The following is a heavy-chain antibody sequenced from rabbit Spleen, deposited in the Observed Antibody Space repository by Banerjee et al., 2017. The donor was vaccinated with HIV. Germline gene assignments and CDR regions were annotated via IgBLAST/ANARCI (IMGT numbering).Heavy chain of an antibody. CDR3: ARDRDSGNAGGGALGL. V-gene: IGHV1S45*01. CDR1: GFSFSSGYD. Sequence: QEQLVESGGGLVQPEGSLTLTCTASGFSFSSGYDMCWVRQAPGKGLEWIACIYTGSSGNTYYASWAKGRFTISKTSSTTVTLQMTSLTDADTATYFCARDRDSGNAGGGALGLWGQGTLVTVS. D-gene: IGHD4-2*01. CDR2: IYTGSSGNT. J-gene: IGHJ4*01.